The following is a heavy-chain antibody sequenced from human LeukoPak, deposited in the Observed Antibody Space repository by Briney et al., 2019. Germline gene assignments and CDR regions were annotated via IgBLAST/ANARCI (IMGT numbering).Heavy chain of an antibody. CDR2: ISGSSSYT. V-gene: IGHV3-11*06. CDR1: GFTFSDYY. CDR3: ARVGADYYFDY. Sequence: PGGSLRLSCAASGFTFSDYYMTWIRQAPGKGLEWVSYISGSSSYTNYADSVKGRFTISRDNAKNSMYLQMNSLRAEDTAMYYCARVGADYYFDYWGQGTLVTVSS. J-gene: IGHJ4*02.